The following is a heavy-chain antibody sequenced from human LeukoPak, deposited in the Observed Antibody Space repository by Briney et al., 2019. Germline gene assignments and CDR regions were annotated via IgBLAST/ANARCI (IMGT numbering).Heavy chain of an antibody. CDR2: VTGSGDIA. J-gene: IGHJ4*02. Sequence: GGSLRLSCAASGFIFSSYAMTWVRQAPGKGLEWVSYVTGSGDIASYADSVRGRFTISRDNAKNQLYLQMNSLGVEDTALYYCARDYCSGASCLRIQTLDSWGQGTLVTVSS. D-gene: IGHD2-15*01. V-gene: IGHV3-48*03. CDR3: ARDYCSGASCLRIQTLDS. CDR1: GFIFSSYA.